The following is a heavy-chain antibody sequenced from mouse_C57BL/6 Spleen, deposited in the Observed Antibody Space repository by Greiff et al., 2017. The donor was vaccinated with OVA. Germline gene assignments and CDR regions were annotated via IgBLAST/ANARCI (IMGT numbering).Heavy chain of an antibody. D-gene: IGHD2-5*01. Sequence: LLESGPELVKPGASVKISCKASGYTFTDYYINWVKQRPGQGLEWIGWIYPGSGNTKYNEKFKGKATLTVDTSSSTAYMQLSSLTSEDSAVYFCARSNYSNPYYYAMDYWGQGTSVTVSS. CDR1: GYTFTDYY. V-gene: IGHV1-84*01. CDR3: ARSNYSNPYYYAMDY. CDR2: IYPGSGNT. J-gene: IGHJ4*01.